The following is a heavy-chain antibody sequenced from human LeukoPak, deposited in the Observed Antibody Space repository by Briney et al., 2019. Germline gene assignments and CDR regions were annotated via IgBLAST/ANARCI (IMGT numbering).Heavy chain of an antibody. CDR3: ARGKTYDDFWSGYYRDYDYYYMDV. J-gene: IGHJ6*03. Sequence: SQTLSLTCTVSGGSISSGSYYWSWIRQPAGKGLEWIGKIDHSGSTKYNPSLKSRVTISVDTSKNQFSLKLSSVTAADTAVYYCARGKTYDDFWSGYYRDYDYYYMDVWGKGTTVTVSS. CDR1: GGSISSGSYY. CDR2: IDHSGST. V-gene: IGHV4-61*09. D-gene: IGHD3-3*01.